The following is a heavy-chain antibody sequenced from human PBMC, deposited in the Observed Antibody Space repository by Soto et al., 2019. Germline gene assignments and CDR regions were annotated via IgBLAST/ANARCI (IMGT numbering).Heavy chain of an antibody. CDR3: ARGLGGVGRPGELSYYYYGMDV. CDR2: INSDGSST. Sequence: GGSLRLSCAASGFTFSSYWMHWVRQAPGKGLVWVSRINSDGSSTSYADSVKGRFTISRDNAKNTLYLQMNSLRAEDTAVYYCARGLGGVGRPGELSYYYYGMDVWGQGTTVTVSS. J-gene: IGHJ6*02. V-gene: IGHV3-74*01. D-gene: IGHD3-3*01. CDR1: GFTFSSYW.